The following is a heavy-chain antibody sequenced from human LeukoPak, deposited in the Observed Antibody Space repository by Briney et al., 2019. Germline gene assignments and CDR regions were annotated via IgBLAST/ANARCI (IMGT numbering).Heavy chain of an antibody. V-gene: IGHV4-61*01. CDR1: GGSVSSGSYY. CDR2: IYYSGST. Sequence: SETLSLTCTVSGGSVSSGSYYWSWIRQPPGKGLEWIGYIYYSGSTNYNPSLKSRVTISVDTSKNQFSLKLSSVAAADTAVYYCARGRITIFGVVITGPWFDPWGQGTLVTVSS. J-gene: IGHJ5*02. D-gene: IGHD3-3*01. CDR3: ARGRITIFGVVITGPWFDP.